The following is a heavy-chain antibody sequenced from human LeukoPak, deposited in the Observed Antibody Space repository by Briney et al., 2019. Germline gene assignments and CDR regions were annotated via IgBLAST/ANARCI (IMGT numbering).Heavy chain of an antibody. CDR3: ARAIDITMVRGVIIDWFDP. V-gene: IGHV4-59*01. CDR1: GGSISSYY. CDR2: IYYSGST. J-gene: IGHJ5*02. Sequence: KSSETLSLTCTVSGGSISSYYWSWIRQPPGKGLEWIGYIYYSGSTNYNPSLKSRVTISVDTSKNQFSLKLSSVTAADTAVYYCARAIDITMVRGVIIDWFDPWGQGTLVTVSS. D-gene: IGHD3-10*01.